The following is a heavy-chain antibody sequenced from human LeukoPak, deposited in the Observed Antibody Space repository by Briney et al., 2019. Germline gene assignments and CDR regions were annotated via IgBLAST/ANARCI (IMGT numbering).Heavy chain of an antibody. CDR2: IYHSGST. V-gene: IGHV4-38-2*02. CDR3: ARDKGYYYDSSGREIDY. CDR1: GYSISSGYY. D-gene: IGHD3-22*01. Sequence: SETLSLTCTVSGYSISSGYYWGWIRQPPGKGLEWIGSIYHSGSTYYNPSLKSRVTISVDTSKNQFSLKLSSVTAADTAVYYCARDKGYYYDSSGREIDYWGQGTLVTVSS. J-gene: IGHJ4*02.